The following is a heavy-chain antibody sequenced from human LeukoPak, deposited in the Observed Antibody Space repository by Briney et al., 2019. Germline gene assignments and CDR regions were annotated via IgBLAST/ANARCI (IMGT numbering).Heavy chain of an antibody. Sequence: PGGSLRLSCAASGFTFSSYTMHWVRQAPGKGLEWVAVISFDGSNKYYADSVKGRFTISRDNSKNTLYLQMSSLRAEDTAVYYCAGALFQYSSSIDYWGQGTLVTVSS. CDR2: ISFDGSNK. J-gene: IGHJ4*02. D-gene: IGHD6-13*01. CDR1: GFTFSSYT. V-gene: IGHV3-30*04. CDR3: AGALFQYSSSIDY.